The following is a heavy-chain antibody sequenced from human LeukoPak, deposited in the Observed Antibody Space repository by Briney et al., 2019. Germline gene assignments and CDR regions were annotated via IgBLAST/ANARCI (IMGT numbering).Heavy chain of an antibody. J-gene: IGHJ4*02. CDR2: ISSSSSYI. CDR1: GFTFSAYS. V-gene: IGHV3-21*01. CDR3: ARDRGITIFGVVSY. D-gene: IGHD3-3*01. Sequence: KPGGSLRLSCAASGFTFSAYSMNWVRQAPGKGLEWVSSISSSSSYIYYADSVKGRFTISRDNAKNSLYLQMNSLRAEDTAVYYCARDRGITIFGVVSYWGQGTLVTVSS.